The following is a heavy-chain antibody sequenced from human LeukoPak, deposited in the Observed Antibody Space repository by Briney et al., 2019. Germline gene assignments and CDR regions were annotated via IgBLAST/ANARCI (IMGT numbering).Heavy chain of an antibody. CDR3: ANIVVATIHQEDI. V-gene: IGHV3-23*01. CDR1: GFSFSSYV. J-gene: IGHJ3*02. CDR2: ISGHGRNT. D-gene: IGHD5-12*01. Sequence: GGSLRLSCAAYGFSFSSYVMSWVRQAPGKGLEWVSSISGHGRNTYYADSVKGRFTISRDNSKSTLYVQMNSLRAEDTAVYYCANIVVATIHQEDIWGQGTMVTVSS.